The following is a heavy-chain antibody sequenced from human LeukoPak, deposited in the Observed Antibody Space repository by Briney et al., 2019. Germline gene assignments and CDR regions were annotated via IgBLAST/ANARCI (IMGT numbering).Heavy chain of an antibody. D-gene: IGHD2-2*02. CDR2: YEPEDGET. V-gene: IGHV1-24*01. J-gene: IGHJ3*02. CDR3: ATRTVPTAIHSAFDI. Sequence: ASVKVSCKSSGYTLSVLPIHWVRQAPGKGLECMGGYEPEDGETFYTQEFQSRVTMTEDISTDTAYMELSSLRSDVTAMYYCATRTVPTAIHSAFDIWGQGTMVTVSS. CDR1: GYTLSVLP.